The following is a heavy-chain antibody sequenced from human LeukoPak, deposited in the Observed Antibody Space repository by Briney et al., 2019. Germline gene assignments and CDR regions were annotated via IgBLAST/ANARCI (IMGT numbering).Heavy chain of an antibody. J-gene: IGHJ4*02. D-gene: IGHD2-15*01. Sequence: GGSLRLSCAASGFTFSSYAMSWVRQAPGKGLEWVSAISGSGGSTYYADSVKGRFTISRDNSKNTLYLQMNSLRAEDTAVYYCAKGNGGYCSGGSCYAFDYWGKGTLVTVSS. CDR2: ISGSGGST. V-gene: IGHV3-23*01. CDR1: GFTFSSYA. CDR3: AKGNGGYCSGGSCYAFDY.